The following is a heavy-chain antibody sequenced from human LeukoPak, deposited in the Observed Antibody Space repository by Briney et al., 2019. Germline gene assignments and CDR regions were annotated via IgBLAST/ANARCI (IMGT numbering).Heavy chain of an antibody. Sequence: EGSLRLSCAASGFTFSSYAMHWVRQAPGKGLEYVSAISSNGGSTYYADSVKGRFTISRDNSKNTLYLQMGSLRAEDMAVYYCARGIAVADAYYFDYWGQGTLVTVSS. J-gene: IGHJ4*02. CDR1: GFTFSSYA. CDR3: ARGIAVADAYYFDY. V-gene: IGHV3-64*02. CDR2: ISSNGGST. D-gene: IGHD6-19*01.